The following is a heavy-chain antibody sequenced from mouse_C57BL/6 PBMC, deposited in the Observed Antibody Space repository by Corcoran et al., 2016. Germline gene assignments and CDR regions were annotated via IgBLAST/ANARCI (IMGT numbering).Heavy chain of an antibody. CDR3: ARVITTVVATDYWYFDV. Sequence: EVQLQQSGPELVKPGASVKISCKASGYTFTDYYMNWVKQSHGKSLEWIGDINPNNGGTSYNQKFKGKATLTVDKSSSTAYMELRSLTSEDSAVYYCARVITTVVATDYWYFDVGATGTTVTVSS. J-gene: IGHJ1*03. V-gene: IGHV1-26*01. D-gene: IGHD1-1*01. CDR2: INPNNGGT. CDR1: GYTFTDYY.